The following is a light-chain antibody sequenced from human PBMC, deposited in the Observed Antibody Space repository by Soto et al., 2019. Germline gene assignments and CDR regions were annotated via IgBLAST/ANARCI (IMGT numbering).Light chain of an antibody. CDR1: QSVTSY. CDR3: QQSYSSQDT. Sequence: DIQMTQSPSSLSASIGDRVTITCRASQSVTSYLNWYQQKPGKAPTLLIYAASSLHSGVPSRFRGGGSGTDFTLTINSLQPEDFATYYCQQSYSSQDTFGQGTKLEIK. V-gene: IGKV1-39*01. J-gene: IGKJ2*01. CDR2: AAS.